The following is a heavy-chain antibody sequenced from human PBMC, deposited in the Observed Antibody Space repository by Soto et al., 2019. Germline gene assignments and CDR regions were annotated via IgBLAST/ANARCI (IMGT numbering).Heavy chain of an antibody. CDR2: ISWNSGSI. CDR3: AKGHYSNYSAHFDY. Sequence: EVQLVESGGGWVQPGRSLRLSCAASGFTFDDYAMTWVRQAPGKGLEWVSGISWNSGSIGYADSVKGRFTISRDNAKNSLYLQMNSLRAEDTALYYCAKGHYSNYSAHFDYWGQGTLVTVSS. CDR1: GFTFDDYA. J-gene: IGHJ4*02. D-gene: IGHD4-4*01. V-gene: IGHV3-9*01.